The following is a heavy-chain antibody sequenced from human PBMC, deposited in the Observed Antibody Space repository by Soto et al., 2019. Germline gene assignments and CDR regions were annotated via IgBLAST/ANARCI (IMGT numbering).Heavy chain of an antibody. D-gene: IGHD5-12*01. CDR2: INRSGST. CDR3: ARDIVATIMGYYYYGMDV. V-gene: IGHV4-34*01. Sequence: SETLSLTCAVYGGSFSGYYWSWIRQPPGKGLEWIGEINRSGSTNYNPSLKSRVTISVDTSKNQFSLKLSSVTAADTAVYYCARDIVATIMGYYYYGMDVWGQGTTVTVSS. CDR1: GGSFSGYY. J-gene: IGHJ6*02.